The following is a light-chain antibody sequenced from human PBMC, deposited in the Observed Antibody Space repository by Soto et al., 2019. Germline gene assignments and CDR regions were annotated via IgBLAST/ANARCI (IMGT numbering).Light chain of an antibody. CDR1: QSVSSSY. V-gene: IGKV3-20*01. J-gene: IGKJ3*01. CDR3: QQYGSSLEFT. CDR2: GAS. Sequence: EIVLTQSPGTLSLSPGERATLSCRASQSVSSSYLAWYQQKPGQAPRLLIYGASSRATGIPDRFSGSGSGTDFTLTISRLEPEGFAVYYCQQYGSSLEFTFGPGTKVDIK.